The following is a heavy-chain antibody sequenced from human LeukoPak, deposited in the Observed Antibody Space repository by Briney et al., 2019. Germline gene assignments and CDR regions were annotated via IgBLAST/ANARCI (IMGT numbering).Heavy chain of an antibody. J-gene: IGHJ4*02. Sequence: PGGSLRLSCAASGFSFSSYGFHWVRQAPGKGLEWVAFIRYEKNEKYYADSVKGRFSISRDNSKNILYLEMNSLRAEDTAVYYCAKDRGYCSSTSCYALDYWGQGTLVTVSS. CDR2: IRYEKNEK. CDR1: GFSFSSYG. CDR3: AKDRGYCSSTSCYALDY. V-gene: IGHV3-30*02. D-gene: IGHD2-2*01.